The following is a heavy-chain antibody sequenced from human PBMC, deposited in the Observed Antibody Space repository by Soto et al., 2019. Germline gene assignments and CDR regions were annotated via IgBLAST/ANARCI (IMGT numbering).Heavy chain of an antibody. J-gene: IGHJ4*02. CDR3: ARTGDYLADY. CDR2: TYYRSKWSS. V-gene: IGHV6-1*01. D-gene: IGHD7-27*01. Sequence: SQTLSLTCAISGDSVSSKSAAWHWIRQSPSRGLEWLGRTYYRSKWSSNYAVSVKSRITINPDTSKNQFSLQLRYVTPDDAAMYYCARTGDYLADYWGQGTLVTVSS. CDR1: GDSVSSKSAA.